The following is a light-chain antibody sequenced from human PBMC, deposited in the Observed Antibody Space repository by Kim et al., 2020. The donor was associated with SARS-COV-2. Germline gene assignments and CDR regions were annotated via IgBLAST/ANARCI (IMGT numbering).Light chain of an antibody. J-gene: IGKJ4*01. CDR2: GAS. CDR1: QSVASH. Sequence: EVVMTQSPATLSVSPGERAILSCRASQSVASHLAWYQQKPGQAPRLLIYGASSRASGVPARFTGSGSGTEFTLTISSLQSEDFAVYYCQQYYDWPPLTFGGGTKVDIK. V-gene: IGKV3-15*01. CDR3: QQYYDWPPLT.